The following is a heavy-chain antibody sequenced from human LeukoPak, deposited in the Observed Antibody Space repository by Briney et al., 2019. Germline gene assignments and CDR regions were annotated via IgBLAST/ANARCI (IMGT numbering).Heavy chain of an antibody. CDR2: ISNNGGYT. D-gene: IGHD3-10*01. Sequence: GGSLRLSCAASGFTFSSSAMSWVRQAPGKGLEWVSAISNNGGYTYYADSVQGRFTISRDNAKNSLYLQMNSLRAEDTAVYYCARVGGPGNWFDPWGQGTLVTVSS. CDR3: ARVGGPGNWFDP. V-gene: IGHV3-23*01. J-gene: IGHJ5*02. CDR1: GFTFSSSA.